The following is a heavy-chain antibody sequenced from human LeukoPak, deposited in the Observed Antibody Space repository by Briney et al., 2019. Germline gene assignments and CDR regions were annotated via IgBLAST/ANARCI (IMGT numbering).Heavy chain of an antibody. J-gene: IGHJ4*02. CDR2: IRYDGSIK. Sequence: GWSLTLSCAASGFTFNNFAMHWVRQAPAKRLEWVAFIRYDGSIKYYADSVKGRFTISRDNSKNTLYLQMNNLGVEDTAVYYCATDLGAGGYFDYWGQGTLVAVSS. CDR1: GFTFNNFA. V-gene: IGHV3-30*02. CDR3: ATDLGAGGYFDY. D-gene: IGHD3-10*01.